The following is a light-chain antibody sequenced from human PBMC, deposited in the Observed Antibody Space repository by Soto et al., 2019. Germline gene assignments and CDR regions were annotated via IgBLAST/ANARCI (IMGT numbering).Light chain of an antibody. J-gene: IGKJ4*01. Sequence: DIQMTQSPSTLSASVGDRVTITCRASQSISHWLAWYQQKPGKVPTVLIYQTSTLASGVPSRFSGSGSGTEFTLPISSLQPDDFATYYCQQYSRYSITFGGGTKVEMK. CDR2: QTS. V-gene: IGKV1-5*03. CDR3: QQYSRYSIT. CDR1: QSISHW.